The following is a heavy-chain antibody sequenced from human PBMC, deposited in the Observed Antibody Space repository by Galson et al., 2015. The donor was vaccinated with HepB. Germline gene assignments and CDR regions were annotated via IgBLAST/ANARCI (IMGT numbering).Heavy chain of an antibody. CDR2: IYYGGRT. V-gene: IGHV4-59*01. Sequence: SETLSLTCSVSGGCISSYYWSWIRQSPEKGLEWIGHIYYGGRTNYNPSLKSRVTISVDTSKNHFSLKLSSVTAADTAVYYCARGPEDCTSGSCYTVDWYFDLWGRGTLVTVSS. J-gene: IGHJ2*01. CDR3: ARGPEDCTSGSCYTVDWYFDL. D-gene: IGHD2-15*01. CDR1: GGCISSYY.